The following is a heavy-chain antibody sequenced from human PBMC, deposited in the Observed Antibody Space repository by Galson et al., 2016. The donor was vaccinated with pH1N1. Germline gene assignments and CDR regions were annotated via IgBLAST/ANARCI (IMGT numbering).Heavy chain of an antibody. V-gene: IGHV4-39*01. Sequence: ETLSLTCSVSDGPISSRNFYGGWIRQPPGKGLEWIGNIHYSGFTHYNSSLQSRVTISVDTSENQFSLRLSSVTAADTAVYYCASLVRGSYPDPLYYLDFWGLGTLVTVSP. CDR3: ASLVRGSYPDPLYYLDF. CDR2: IHYSGFT. J-gene: IGHJ4*02. CDR1: DGPISSRNFY. D-gene: IGHD1-26*01.